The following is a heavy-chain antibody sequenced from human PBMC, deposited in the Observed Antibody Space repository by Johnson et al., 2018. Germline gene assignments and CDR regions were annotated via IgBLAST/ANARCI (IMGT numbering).Heavy chain of an antibody. D-gene: IGHD3-22*01. CDR2: ISYGGDRT. CDR1: GFTFSSYA. Sequence: VQSGGSLRLSCAASGFTFSSYAMSWVRQAPGKGLEWVSAISYGGDRTYYADSVKGRFTISRDNSENTLYLQMNSLRAEDTAVYYCAKDSHYYDSNGYYYEDYWGQGTLVTVSS. J-gene: IGHJ4*02. CDR3: AKDSHYYDSNGYYYEDY. V-gene: IGHV3-23*01.